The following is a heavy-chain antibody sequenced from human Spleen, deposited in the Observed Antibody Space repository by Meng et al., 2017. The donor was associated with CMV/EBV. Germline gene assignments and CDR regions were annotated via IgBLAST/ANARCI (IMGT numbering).Heavy chain of an antibody. CDR3: ARDGSGFQL. J-gene: IGHJ4*02. Sequence: GSLRLSCTVSGGSVTGYYCSWIRQPPGKGLEWIGYIYFSGSPNYNPSLKSRVTISVDTSKNQFSPRLSSVTAADAAVYYCARDGSGFQLWGQGTLVTVSS. CDR1: GGSVTGYY. V-gene: IGHV4-59*02. CDR2: IYFSGSP. D-gene: IGHD3-22*01.